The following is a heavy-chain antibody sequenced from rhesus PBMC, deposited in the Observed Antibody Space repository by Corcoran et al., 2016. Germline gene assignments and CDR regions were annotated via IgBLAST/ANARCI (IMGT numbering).Heavy chain of an antibody. CDR1: GCSISSSYYY. Sequence: QVQLQESGPGLVKPSETLSLTCAVSGCSISSSYYYWSWIRQAPGKGLEWIGNISDRGSTSDNPALKSRGTSARDTTKNQFYLKLSVVTAADTAVYYCARHGSYWGELRYWGQGVLVTVSA. CDR3: ARHGSYWGELRY. V-gene: IGHV4-122*01. J-gene: IGHJ4*01. CDR2: ISDRGST. D-gene: IGHD3-34*01.